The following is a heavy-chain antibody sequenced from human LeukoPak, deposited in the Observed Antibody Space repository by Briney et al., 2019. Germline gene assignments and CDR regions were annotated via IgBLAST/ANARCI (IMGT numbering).Heavy chain of an antibody. V-gene: IGHV3-74*01. J-gene: IGHJ4*02. CDR2: INSDGSST. D-gene: IGHD2-2*01. CDR1: GFTFSSYW. Sequence: GGSLRLSCAASGFTFSSYWMHWVRQAPGKGLVWVSRINSDGSSTSYADFVKGRFTISRDNAKNTLYLQMNSLRAEDTAVYYCASPCSSTSCPDYWGQGTLVTVSS. CDR3: ASPCSSTSCPDY.